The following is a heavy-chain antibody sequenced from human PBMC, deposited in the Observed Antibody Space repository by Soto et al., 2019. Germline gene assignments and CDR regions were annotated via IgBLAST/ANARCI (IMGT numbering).Heavy chain of an antibody. CDR1: GGSINSRDYY. CDR2: IYYSGST. V-gene: IGHV4-39*01. Sequence: SETLSLACTVSGGSINSRDYYWGWIRQPPGKGLEWIGNIYYSGSTYYNPSLKSRVTVSVDTSKNQFSLRLSSVTAADTAVYYCPLGYCSSTACYEPFHFWGQGTMVTVSS. D-gene: IGHD2-2*01. CDR3: PLGYCSSTACYEPFHF. J-gene: IGHJ3*01.